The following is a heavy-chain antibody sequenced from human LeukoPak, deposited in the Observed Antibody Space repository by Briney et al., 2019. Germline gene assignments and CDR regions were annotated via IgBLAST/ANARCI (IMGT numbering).Heavy chain of an antibody. CDR1: GFTFSSYV. J-gene: IGHJ4*02. D-gene: IGHD2-21*02. Sequence: GGSLRLSCAASGFTFSSYVMSWVRQARGKGLEWVSYINHNAETIYYADSVKGRFTISRDNAKNVLYLQMNRLRDGDTAVYYCARDSDWAFDNWGQGTLVTVSS. CDR3: ARDSDWAFDN. V-gene: IGHV3-48*02. CDR2: INHNAETI.